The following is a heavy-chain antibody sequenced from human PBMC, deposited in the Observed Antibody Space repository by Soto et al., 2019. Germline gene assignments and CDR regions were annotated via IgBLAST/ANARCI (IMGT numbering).Heavy chain of an antibody. CDR1: GFTFTSSA. D-gene: IGHD3-22*01. V-gene: IGHV1-58*01. Sequence: QMQLVQSGPEVKKPGTSVKVSCKASGFTFTSSAVQWVRQARGQRLEWIGWIVVGSGNTNYAQKFQERVTITRDMSTSTAYMEMSSLRSEDTAVYYCAADYYDSSGYYIGYWGQGTLVTVSS. CDR2: IVVGSGNT. CDR3: AADYYDSSGYYIGY. J-gene: IGHJ4*02.